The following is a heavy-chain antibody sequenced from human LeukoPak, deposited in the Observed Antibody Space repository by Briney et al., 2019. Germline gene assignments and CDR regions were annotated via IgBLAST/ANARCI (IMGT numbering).Heavy chain of an antibody. D-gene: IGHD3-3*01. Sequence: GGSLRLSCAASGFTFNDYAMNWVRQAPAKGLEWVSAISSAGGSTYYADSVRGRFTISRDNAKNSLYLQMNSLRAEDTAVYYCARDNYDFWSGPFDYWGQGTLVTVSS. CDR1: GFTFNDYA. J-gene: IGHJ4*02. CDR3: ARDNYDFWSGPFDY. V-gene: IGHV3-23*01. CDR2: ISSAGGST.